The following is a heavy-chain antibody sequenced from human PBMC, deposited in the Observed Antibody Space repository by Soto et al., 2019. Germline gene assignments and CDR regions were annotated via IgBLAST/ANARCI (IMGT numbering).Heavy chain of an antibody. CDR2: MNPNSGNT. J-gene: IGHJ4*02. Sequence: ASVKVSCKASGYTFTSYDINWVRQATGQGLEWMGWMNPNSGNTGYAQKFQGRVTMTRNTSISTAYMELSSLRSEDTAVYYCTRGPPGDYSNYEHFDYWGQGTLVTVSS. D-gene: IGHD4-4*01. CDR1: GYTFTSYD. CDR3: TRGPPGDYSNYEHFDY. V-gene: IGHV1-8*01.